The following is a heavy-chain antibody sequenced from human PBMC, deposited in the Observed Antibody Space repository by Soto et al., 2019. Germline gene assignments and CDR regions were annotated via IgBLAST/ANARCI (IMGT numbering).Heavy chain of an antibody. CDR1: GFTFSDYY. Sequence: QVQLVESGGGLVKPGGPLRLSCAASGFTFSDYYMSWIRQAPGKGLEWVSYISSSSSYTNYADSVKGRFTISRDNAKNSLYLQMNSLRVEDTAVYYCARRRAHSLDYWGQGTLVTVSS. CDR2: ISSSSSYT. V-gene: IGHV3-11*05. J-gene: IGHJ4*02. CDR3: ARRRAHSLDY.